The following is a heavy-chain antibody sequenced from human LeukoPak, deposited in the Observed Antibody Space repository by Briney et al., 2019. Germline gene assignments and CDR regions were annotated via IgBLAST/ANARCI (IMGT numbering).Heavy chain of an antibody. D-gene: IGHD3-16*01. CDR3: AKQWGRRIDY. CDR1: GGSINSYY. Sequence: SETLSLTCTVSGGSINSYYWSWIRQPPGKGLEWIGYIYYSGTTNYNPSLKSRVTISVDTSKNQFSLKLKSVTAADTAVYYCAKQWGRRIDYWGQGTLVTVSS. CDR2: IYYSGTT. J-gene: IGHJ4*02. V-gene: IGHV4-59*08.